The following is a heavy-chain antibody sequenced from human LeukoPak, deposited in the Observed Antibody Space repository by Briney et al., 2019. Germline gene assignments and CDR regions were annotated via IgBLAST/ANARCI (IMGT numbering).Heavy chain of an antibody. CDR1: GGSISSYY. J-gene: IGHJ5*02. D-gene: IGHD3-10*01. CDR3: ARDSGEITMVRGVGVGPGWFDP. Sequence: TSSETLSLTCTVSGGSISSYYWSWIRQPPGKGLEWIGYIYYSGSTNYNPSLKSRVTISVDTSKNQFSLKLSSVTAADTAVYYCARDSGEITMVRGVGVGPGWFDPWGQGTLVTVSS. V-gene: IGHV4-59*01. CDR2: IYYSGST.